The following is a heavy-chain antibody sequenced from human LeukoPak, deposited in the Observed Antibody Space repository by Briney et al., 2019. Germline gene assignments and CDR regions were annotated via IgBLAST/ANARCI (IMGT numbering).Heavy chain of an antibody. CDR2: IGTSSGAI. CDR1: GFTFSTYN. J-gene: IGHJ5*01. CDR3: ARNLDS. V-gene: IGHV3-48*02. Sequence: PGGSLRLSCSASGFTFSTYNMNWDRQAPGKGLEWVSFIGTSSGAIYYADSVKGRFTISRDNARKSLYLQMNSLRDEDTAVYYCARNLDSWGQGALVTVSS.